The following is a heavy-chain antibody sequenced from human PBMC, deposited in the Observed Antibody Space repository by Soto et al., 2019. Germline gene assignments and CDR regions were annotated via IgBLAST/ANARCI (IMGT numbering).Heavy chain of an antibody. CDR3: GGSSTRENFDY. CDR2: IYYSGST. Sequence: QLQLQESGPGLVKPSETLSLTCTVSGGSISSSSYYWGWIRQPPGRGREWIGIIYYSGSTYYNPSLKSRVTISVDTSKNQFSLKLSSVTAADTAVYYCGGSSTRENFDYWGQGTLVTVSS. D-gene: IGHD6-6*01. V-gene: IGHV4-39*01. J-gene: IGHJ4*02. CDR1: GGSISSSSYY.